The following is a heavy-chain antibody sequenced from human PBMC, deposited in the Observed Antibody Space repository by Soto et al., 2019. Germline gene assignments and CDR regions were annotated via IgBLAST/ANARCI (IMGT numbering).Heavy chain of an antibody. V-gene: IGHV1-2*04. J-gene: IGHJ3*01. Sequence: ASVKVSCKASGYTFTSYYMHWVRQAPGQGLEWMGWINPNSGGTNFAQKFQGWVTMTRDTSISTAYMELSRLRSDDTAVYYFASSRRYYYDTTGLDAFDVWGQGTMVTVSS. CDR3: ASSRRYYYDTTGLDAFDV. D-gene: IGHD3-22*01. CDR1: GYTFTSYY. CDR2: INPNSGGT.